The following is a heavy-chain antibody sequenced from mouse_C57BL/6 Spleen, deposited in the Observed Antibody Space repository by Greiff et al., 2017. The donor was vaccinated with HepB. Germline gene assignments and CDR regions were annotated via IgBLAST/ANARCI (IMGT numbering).Heavy chain of an antibody. J-gene: IGHJ2*01. CDR1: GYTFTSYW. CDR3: VKTRRGGYFDY. Sequence: LQQPGAELVRPGSSVKLSCKASGYTFTSYWMHWVKQRPIQGLEWIGNIDPSDSETHYNQKFKDKATLTVDKSSSTAYMQLSSLTSEDSAVYYCVKTRRGGYFDYWGQGTTLTVSS. CDR2: IDPSDSET. V-gene: IGHV1-52*01.